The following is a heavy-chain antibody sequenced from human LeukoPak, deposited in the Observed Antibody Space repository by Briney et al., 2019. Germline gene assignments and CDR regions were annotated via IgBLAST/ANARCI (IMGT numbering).Heavy chain of an antibody. V-gene: IGHV4-30-4*08. CDR3: ARYSDGYPLYY. D-gene: IGHD5-18*01. CDR1: GGPISSGDYY. CDR2: IYYSGST. Sequence: SETLSLTCTVSGGPISSGDYYWSWIRQPPGKGLEWIGYIYYSGSTYYNPSLKSRVTISVDTSKNQFSLKLSSVTAADTAVYYCARYSDGYPLYYWGQGTLVTVSS. J-gene: IGHJ4*02.